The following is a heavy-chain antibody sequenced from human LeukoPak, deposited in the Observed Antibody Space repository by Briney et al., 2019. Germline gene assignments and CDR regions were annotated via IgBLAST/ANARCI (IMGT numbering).Heavy chain of an antibody. Sequence: PSETLSLTCTVSGGSISSSSYYWGWIRQPPGKGLEWIGSIYYSGSTYYNPSLESRVTISVDTSKNQFSLKLSSVTAADTAVYYCARRYTIFGVARHRFDPWGQGTLVTVSS. CDR2: IYYSGST. V-gene: IGHV4-39*07. D-gene: IGHD3-3*01. CDR1: GGSISSSSYY. CDR3: ARRYTIFGVARHRFDP. J-gene: IGHJ5*02.